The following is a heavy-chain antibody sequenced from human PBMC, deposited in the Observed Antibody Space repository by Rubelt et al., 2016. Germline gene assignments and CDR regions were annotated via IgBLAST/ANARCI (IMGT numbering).Heavy chain of an antibody. CDR1: GFTFSSYW. J-gene: IGHJ4*02. V-gene: IGHV3-7*01. CDR3: VNDGGGGGSSLEGD. Sequence: EVQLVESGGGLVQPGGSLRLSCAASGFTFSSYWMSWVRQAPGKGLEWVANINQDGSQRYSVDSVQGRFTISRDNAKNSLYLQMNSRGAEDMAVCYCVNDGGGGGSSLEGDWGQGTLVTVSS. D-gene: IGHD3-16*01. CDR2: INQDGSQR.